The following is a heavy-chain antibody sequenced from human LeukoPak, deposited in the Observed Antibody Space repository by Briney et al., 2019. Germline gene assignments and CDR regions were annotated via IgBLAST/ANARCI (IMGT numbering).Heavy chain of an antibody. V-gene: IGHV4-59*01. CDR2: INYSGST. J-gene: IGHJ6*02. Sequence: SETLSLTCTVSGGSISYYYWSWIRQPTGKGLEWIGYINYSGSTDYNPSLKSRVSISVDTSKNQFSLKLRSVTAADTAVYYCARDSLLGPGYYGMDVWGQGTTVTVSS. CDR1: GGSISYYY. D-gene: IGHD2-15*01. CDR3: ARDSLLGPGYYGMDV.